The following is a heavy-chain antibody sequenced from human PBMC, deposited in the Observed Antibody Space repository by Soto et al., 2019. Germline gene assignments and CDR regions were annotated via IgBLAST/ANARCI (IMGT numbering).Heavy chain of an antibody. CDR3: AKIKGGMGFYY. J-gene: IGHJ4*02. V-gene: IGHV3-23*01. D-gene: IGHD3-16*01. CDR2: ISGRGGTT. Sequence: EVQLLESGGGLVQPGGSLRLSCAASGFTFSTYAMSCVRQAPGKGLEWGSGISGRGGTTNYADSVKGRFTISRDNSKNTLDLQMTSLSAEDTAVYYCAKIKGGMGFYYWGQGTLVTVSS. CDR1: GFTFSTYA.